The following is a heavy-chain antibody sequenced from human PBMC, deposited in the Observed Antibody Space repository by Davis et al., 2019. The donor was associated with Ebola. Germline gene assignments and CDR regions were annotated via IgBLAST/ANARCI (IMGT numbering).Heavy chain of an antibody. V-gene: IGHV5-51*01. Sequence: GESLKISCKGSGYSFTTYWIGWVRQLPGNGLEWMGIIYPVDSDTRYSPSFQGQVTISADKSISTAYLQWSGLKASDTAMYYCARHTYSTSSGDYWGQGTLVTVSS. CDR1: GYSFTTYW. D-gene: IGHD6-6*01. J-gene: IGHJ4*02. CDR3: ARHTYSTSSGDY. CDR2: IYPVDSDT.